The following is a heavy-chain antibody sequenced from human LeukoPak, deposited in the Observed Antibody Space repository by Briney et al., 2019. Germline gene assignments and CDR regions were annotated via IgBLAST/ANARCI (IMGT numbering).Heavy chain of an antibody. CDR2: INPNSGGT. D-gene: IGHD3-9*01. Sequence: GASVKVSCKASGYTFTGYYMHWVRQAPGQGLEWMGWINPNSGGTNYAQKFQGWVTMTRDTSISTAYMELSRLRSDDTAVYYCARYFDPNYYFDYWSQGTLVTVSS. J-gene: IGHJ4*02. CDR1: GYTFTGYY. CDR3: ARYFDPNYYFDY. V-gene: IGHV1-2*04.